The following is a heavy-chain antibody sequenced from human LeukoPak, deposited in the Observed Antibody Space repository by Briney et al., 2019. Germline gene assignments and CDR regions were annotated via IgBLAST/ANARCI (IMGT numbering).Heavy chain of an antibody. CDR1: GFIFTAYG. D-gene: IGHD3-22*01. V-gene: IGHV3-30*03. J-gene: IGHJ4*02. Sequence: PGRSLRLSCAASGFIFTAYGIHWVRQAPGKGLEWVAFMSFDGRNEYYSDSVRGRFTLSRDSSKKTLYLQMDSLRPEDTAVYYCARMAAYYSDTSGFYDYFDSWGQGTLVTVSS. CDR2: MSFDGRNE. CDR3: ARMAAYYSDTSGFYDYFDS.